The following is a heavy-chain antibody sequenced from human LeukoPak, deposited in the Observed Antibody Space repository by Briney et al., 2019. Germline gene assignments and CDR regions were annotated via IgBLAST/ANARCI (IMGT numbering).Heavy chain of an antibody. CDR2: LSDSGGST. D-gene: IGHD2-8*02. J-gene: IGHJ4*02. CDR1: GFTFNTYA. V-gene: IGHV3-23*01. Sequence: GGSLRLSCAASGFTFNTYAMSWVRQAPGKGLEGVSALSDSGGSTSYADSVRGRFTISRDNSRNTLYLQMNSLRADDTAVYYCAKVRGRVLGPDFGYYFDYWGQGTVVAVSS. CDR3: AKVRGRVLGPDFGYYFDY.